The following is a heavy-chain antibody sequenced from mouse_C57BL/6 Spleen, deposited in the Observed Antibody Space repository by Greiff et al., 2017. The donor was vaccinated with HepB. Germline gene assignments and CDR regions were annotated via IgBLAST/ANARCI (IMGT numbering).Heavy chain of an antibody. J-gene: IGHJ2*01. V-gene: IGHV1-55*01. CDR1: GYTFTSYW. Sequence: QVHVKQPGAELVKPGASVKMSCKASGYTFTSYWITWVKQRPGQGLEWIGDIYPGSGSTNYNEKFKSKATLTVDTSSSTAYMQLSSLTSEDSAVYYCARGVDYYGSSYNFDYWGQGTTLTVSS. CDR3: ARGVDYYGSSYNFDY. D-gene: IGHD1-1*01. CDR2: IYPGSGST.